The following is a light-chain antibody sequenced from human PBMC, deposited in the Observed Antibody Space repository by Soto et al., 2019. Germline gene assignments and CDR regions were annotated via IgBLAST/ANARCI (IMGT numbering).Light chain of an antibody. CDR2: DVS. CDR1: SSDVGGYNY. J-gene: IGLJ2*01. Sequence: QSALTQPDSVSGSPGQSITISCTGTSSDVGGYNYVSWYQQHPGRAPKLMIYDVSNRPSGVSNRFSGSKSGNMASLTISGLQAEDEADYYCSSYTSSSTLVFGGGTKLTVL. CDR3: SSYTSSSTLV. V-gene: IGLV2-14*01.